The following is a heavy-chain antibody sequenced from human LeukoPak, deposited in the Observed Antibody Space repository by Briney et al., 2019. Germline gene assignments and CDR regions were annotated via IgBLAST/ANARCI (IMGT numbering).Heavy chain of an antibody. CDR3: ARRAKQWLVPAAFDI. D-gene: IGHD6-19*01. CDR1: GGSISSYY. Sequence: SETLSLTCTVSGGSISSYYWSWIRQPAGKGLEWIGRIYTSGSTNYNPSLKSRVTISVDTSKNQFSLKLSSVTAADTAVYYCARRAKQWLVPAAFDIWGQGTMVTVSS. CDR2: IYTSGST. J-gene: IGHJ3*02. V-gene: IGHV4-4*07.